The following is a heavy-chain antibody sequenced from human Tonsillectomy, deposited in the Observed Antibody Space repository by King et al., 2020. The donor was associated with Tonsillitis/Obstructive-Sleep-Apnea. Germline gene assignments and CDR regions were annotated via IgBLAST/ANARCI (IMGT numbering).Heavy chain of an antibody. D-gene: IGHD1-26*01. CDR3: ARDGGSGRYGYYYYMDV. CDR2: ISAYNGNT. Sequence: VQLVQSGAEVKKPGASVKVSCKASGYTFTSYGIRWVRQAPGQGLEWMGWISAYNGNTNYAQKLQGRVTMTTDTSRSTAYMELRSLRSDDTAVYYCARDGGSGRYGYYYYMDVWGKGTTVTVSS. CDR1: GYTFTSYG. J-gene: IGHJ6*03. V-gene: IGHV1-18*01.